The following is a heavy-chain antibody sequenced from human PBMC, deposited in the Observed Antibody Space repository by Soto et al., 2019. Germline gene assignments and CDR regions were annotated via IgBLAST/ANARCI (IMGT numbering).Heavy chain of an antibody. V-gene: IGHV3-23*01. Sequence: EVQLLESGGGWVQPGGSVRLSCAASGFTFSVFAMSWVRQAPGKGLEFVSTISGRGENTYYADSVKGRFTISRDNSKNTLNLQMNSLRGEDTAVYYCAKDRGTGDYGVNAVDIWGQVTMVTVAS. CDR2: ISGRGENT. CDR1: GFTFSVFA. CDR3: AKDRGTGDYGVNAVDI. J-gene: IGHJ3*02. D-gene: IGHD4-17*01.